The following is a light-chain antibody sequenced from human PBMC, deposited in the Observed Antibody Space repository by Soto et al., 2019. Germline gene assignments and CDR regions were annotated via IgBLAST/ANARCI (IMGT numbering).Light chain of an antibody. CDR2: AAS. CDR1: QSISTF. CDR3: QQSYRTPIT. Sequence: IKITQSPSSLSASVGDRVTITCRASQSISTFLNWYQKKPGKAPNLLIYAASGFQSGVPSRFSGSGSGTDFTLTISSLQPEYFATYYRQQSYRTPITFGLGTRLEIK. J-gene: IGKJ5*01. V-gene: IGKV1-39*01.